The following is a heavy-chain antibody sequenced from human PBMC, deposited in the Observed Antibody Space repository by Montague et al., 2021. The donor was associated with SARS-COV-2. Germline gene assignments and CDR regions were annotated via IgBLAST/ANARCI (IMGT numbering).Heavy chain of an antibody. D-gene: IGHD1-1*01. J-gene: IGHJ6*02. Sequence: PVLVKPTQTLTLTCTFSGFSLSTSGMCVSWIRQPPGKALEWLALIDWDDDKYYSTPLKTRLTISKDTSKNQVVLTMTNMDPVDTATYYCARINSDPLDYYYYGMDVWGQGTTVTVSS. CDR2: IDWDDDK. CDR3: ARINSDPLDYYYYGMDV. V-gene: IGHV2-70*01. CDR1: GFSLSTSGMC.